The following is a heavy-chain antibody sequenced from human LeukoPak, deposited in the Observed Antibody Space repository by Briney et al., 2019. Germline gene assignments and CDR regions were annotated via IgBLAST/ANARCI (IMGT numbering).Heavy chain of an antibody. CDR1: GFTFSSFA. D-gene: IGHD6-19*01. J-gene: IGHJ4*02. CDR3: AKESKWLPSY. V-gene: IGHV3-23*01. Sequence: GGSLRLSCAASGFTFSSFAMTWVRQAPGKGLEWVALISGVGDATHYADSVKGRIIISRDNSKNTLFLQMNGLRADDSAIYYCAKESKWLPSYWGQGTRVTVSS. CDR2: ISGVGDAT.